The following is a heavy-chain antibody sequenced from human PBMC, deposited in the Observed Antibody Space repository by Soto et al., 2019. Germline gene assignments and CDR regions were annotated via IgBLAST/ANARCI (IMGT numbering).Heavy chain of an antibody. CDR1: GYTFTSYY. V-gene: IGHV1-46*01. D-gene: IGHD3-10*01. CDR2: INPSSGDT. CDR3: GSNRVSMDV. Sequence: QVQLVQSGAEVKKPGASVKVSCKASGYTFTSYYMHWVRQAPGQGLEWMGIINPSSGDTTYAQKFEGRITMTRDTSSTTVYMERSGLRAEYSAVYYCGSNRVSMDVWGHGTTVTVSS. J-gene: IGHJ6*02.